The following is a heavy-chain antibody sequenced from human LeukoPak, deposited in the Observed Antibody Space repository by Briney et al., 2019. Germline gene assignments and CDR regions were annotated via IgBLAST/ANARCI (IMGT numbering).Heavy chain of an antibody. J-gene: IGHJ4*02. CDR2: IWFDGVTR. CDR1: GSTFSRFH. CDR3: ARENYADSGGNDY. D-gene: IGHD4-23*01. Sequence: GGSLRLSCETSGSTFSRFHMHWLRQAPGKGLEWVGFIWFDGVTRKYADSVKGRFTISRDNSENMLYLQMNSLRAEDTAMYYCARENYADSGGNDYWGQGTLVTVSS. V-gene: IGHV3-33*01.